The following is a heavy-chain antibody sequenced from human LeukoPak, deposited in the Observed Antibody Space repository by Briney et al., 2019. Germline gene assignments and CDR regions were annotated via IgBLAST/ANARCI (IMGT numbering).Heavy chain of an antibody. Sequence: GGSLRLSCAASGFTFSDYYMSWIRQAPGKGLEWVSYISSSGSTIYYADSVKGRLTISRDNAKNSLYLQMNSLRAEDTAVYYCARGFVVVPAALDVWGKGTTVTVSS. CDR3: ARGFVVVPAALDV. CDR1: GFTFSDYY. D-gene: IGHD2-2*01. V-gene: IGHV3-11*04. CDR2: ISSSGSTI. J-gene: IGHJ6*04.